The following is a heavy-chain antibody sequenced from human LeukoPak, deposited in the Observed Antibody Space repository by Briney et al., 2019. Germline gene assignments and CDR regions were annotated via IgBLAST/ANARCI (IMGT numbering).Heavy chain of an antibody. J-gene: IGHJ4*02. D-gene: IGHD3-22*01. V-gene: IGHV3-23*01. CDR3: AKRGVVIRVILVGFHKEAYYFDS. CDR1: GITLSNYG. Sequence: GGSLRLSCAVSGITLSNYGMSWVRQAPGKGLEWVAGISDSGGSTNYADSVKGRFTISRDNPKNTLYLQMNSLRAEDTVVYFCAKRGVVIRVILVGFHKEAYYFDSWGQGALVTVSS. CDR2: ISDSGGST.